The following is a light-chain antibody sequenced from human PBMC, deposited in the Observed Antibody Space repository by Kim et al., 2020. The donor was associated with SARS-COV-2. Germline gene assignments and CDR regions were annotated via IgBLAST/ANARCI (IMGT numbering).Light chain of an antibody. CDR1: QSISSW. CDR2: KAS. V-gene: IGKV1-5*03. Sequence: DIQMTQSPSTLSASVGDRVTITCRASQSISSWLAWYQQKPGEAPKLLIYKASSLERGVPSRFSGSGSGTEITLTISSLQPDDVATYYCQQYNSYSWTFGQGTKVDIK. J-gene: IGKJ1*01. CDR3: QQYNSYSWT.